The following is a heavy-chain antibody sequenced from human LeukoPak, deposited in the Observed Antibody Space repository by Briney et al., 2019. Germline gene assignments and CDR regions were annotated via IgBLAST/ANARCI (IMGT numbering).Heavy chain of an antibody. Sequence: GGSLRLSCAASGFTFSTYNMNWVRQAPGRGLEWVSSISGSSSYIYYADSVKGRFSISRDNAKNSLYLQMNSLRAEDTAVYYCARDLLGWELHYFDYWGQGTLATVSS. D-gene: IGHD1-26*01. CDR2: ISGSSSYI. CDR1: GFTFSTYN. CDR3: ARDLLGWELHYFDY. J-gene: IGHJ4*02. V-gene: IGHV3-21*01.